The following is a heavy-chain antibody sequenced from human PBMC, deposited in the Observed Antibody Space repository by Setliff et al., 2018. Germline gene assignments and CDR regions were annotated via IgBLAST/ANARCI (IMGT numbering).Heavy chain of an antibody. V-gene: IGHV3-NL1*01. J-gene: IGHJ3*02. CDR1: GFSFSNA. CDR3: AKDQGGSGYLYDAFDI. D-gene: IGHD3-22*01. CDR2: IYAGTSST. Sequence: GGSLRLSCSASGFSFSNAMSWVRQAPGKGLEWVSVIYAGTSSTYYADSMKGRFTISRDNSKNTLYLQMNSLRAEDTAVYYCAKDQGGSGYLYDAFDIWGQGTMVTVSS.